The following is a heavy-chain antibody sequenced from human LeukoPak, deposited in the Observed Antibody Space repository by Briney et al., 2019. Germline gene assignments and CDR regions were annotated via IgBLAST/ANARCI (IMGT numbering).Heavy chain of an antibody. J-gene: IGHJ5*02. CDR2: ISPNNGDT. Sequence: ASVKVSCKASGFTFTDYYLHWVRQAPGQGLEWMGWISPNNGDTDYAQKFQGRVRMTTDTSIGTAYMDLSRLTSNDTAMHYCARDHYYGSGSYYGGNWFDPWGQGTLVTVSS. V-gene: IGHV1-2*02. CDR1: GFTFTDYY. CDR3: ARDHYYGSGSYYGGNWFDP. D-gene: IGHD3-10*01.